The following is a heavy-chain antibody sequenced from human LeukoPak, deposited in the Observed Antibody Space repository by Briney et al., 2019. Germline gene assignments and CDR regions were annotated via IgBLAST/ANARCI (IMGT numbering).Heavy chain of an antibody. D-gene: IGHD2-2*01. J-gene: IGHJ4*02. Sequence: GRSLRLSCAASGFTFSSYGMHWVRQAPGKGLEWVAVIWYDGSNKYYADSVKGRFTISRDNSKNTLYLQMNSLRAEDTAVYYCARDPGYCSSTSCPEYYFDYWGQGTLVTVSS. CDR1: GFTFSSYG. CDR2: IWYDGSNK. CDR3: ARDPGYCSSTSCPEYYFDY. V-gene: IGHV3-33*01.